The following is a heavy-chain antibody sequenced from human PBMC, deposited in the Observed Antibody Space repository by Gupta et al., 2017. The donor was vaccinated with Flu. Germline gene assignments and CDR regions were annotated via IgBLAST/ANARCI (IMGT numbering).Heavy chain of an antibody. CDR1: GGTFSSYA. J-gene: IGHJ6*02. Sequence: QVQLVQSGAEVKKPGSSVKVSCKASGGTFSSYAISWVRQAPGQGLEWMGGIIPIFGTANYAQKFQGRVTITADESTSTAYMELSSLRSEDTAVYYCARVEYCSGGSCSPYRHGMDVWGQGTTVTVSS. CDR3: ARVEYCSGGSCSPYRHGMDV. D-gene: IGHD2-15*01. V-gene: IGHV1-69*01. CDR2: IIPIFGTA.